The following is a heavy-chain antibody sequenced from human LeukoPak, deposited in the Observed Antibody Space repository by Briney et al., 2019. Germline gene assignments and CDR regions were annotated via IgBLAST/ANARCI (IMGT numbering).Heavy chain of an antibody. Sequence: GGSLRLSCAASGFTFSSYAMSWFRQVPGKGLEWVSAISGSGGNTYYADSVKGRFTISRDNSKNTLYVQMNSLRAEDTAVYYCVKELGDSSGYYYPDYWGQGTLVTVSS. CDR1: GFTFSSYA. CDR2: ISGSGGNT. V-gene: IGHV3-23*01. CDR3: VKELGDSSGYYYPDY. D-gene: IGHD3-22*01. J-gene: IGHJ4*02.